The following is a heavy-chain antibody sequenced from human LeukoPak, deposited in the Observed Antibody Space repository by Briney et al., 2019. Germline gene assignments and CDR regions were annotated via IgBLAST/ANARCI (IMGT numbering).Heavy chain of an antibody. D-gene: IGHD2-15*01. CDR3: AKVHRYCSGGSCYSGFDY. CDR1: GFTFSSYG. V-gene: IGHV3-30*02. Sequence: GGSLRLSCAASGFTFSSYGMHWVRQAPGKGLEWVAFIRYDGSNKYYADSVKGRFTISRDNSKNTLYLQMNSLRAEDTAVYYCAKVHRYCSGGSCYSGFDYWGQGTLVTVSS. J-gene: IGHJ4*02. CDR2: IRYDGSNK.